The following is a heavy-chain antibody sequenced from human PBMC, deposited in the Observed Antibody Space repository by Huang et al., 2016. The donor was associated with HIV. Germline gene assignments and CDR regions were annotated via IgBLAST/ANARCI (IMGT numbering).Heavy chain of an antibody. CDR2: ISYDGSNK. J-gene: IGHJ4*02. D-gene: IGHD1-26*01. CDR1: GYG. Sequence: QVQLVESGGGVVQSGRSLRLSCVASGYGMHWVRQAPGKGLEGVAVISYDGSNKYYADSVKGRFTISRDNSKNTLYLQMNSLRAEDTAVYYCAKFGGWERPPHYWGQGTLVTVSS. V-gene: IGHV3-30*18. CDR3: AKFGGWERPPHY.